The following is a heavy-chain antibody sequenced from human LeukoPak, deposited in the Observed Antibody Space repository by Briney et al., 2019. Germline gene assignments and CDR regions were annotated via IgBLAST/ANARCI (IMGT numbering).Heavy chain of an antibody. D-gene: IGHD1-1*01. CDR2: IYYSGST. Sequence: SETLSLTCTVSGGSISSSSYYWGWIRQPPGKGLEWIGSIYYSGSTYYNPSLKSRVTISVDTSKNQFSLKLSSVTAADTAVYYCARYPRAGTTSWGQGTLVTVSS. CDR3: ARYPRAGTTS. J-gene: IGHJ4*02. V-gene: IGHV4-39*01. CDR1: GGSISSSSYY.